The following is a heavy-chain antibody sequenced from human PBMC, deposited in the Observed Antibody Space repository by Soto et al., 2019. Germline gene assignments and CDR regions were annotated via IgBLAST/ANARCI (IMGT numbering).Heavy chain of an antibody. Sequence: KASETLSLTCAVYGGSFSGYYWSWIRQPPGKGLEWIGEINHSGSTNYNPSLKSRVTISVDTSKNQFSLKLSSVTAADTAVYYCARSSSGSVVDYYYYYMDVWGKGTTVTVSS. CDR3: ARSSSGSVVDYYYYYMDV. CDR2: INHSGST. CDR1: GGSFSGYY. D-gene: IGHD6-19*01. V-gene: IGHV4-34*01. J-gene: IGHJ6*03.